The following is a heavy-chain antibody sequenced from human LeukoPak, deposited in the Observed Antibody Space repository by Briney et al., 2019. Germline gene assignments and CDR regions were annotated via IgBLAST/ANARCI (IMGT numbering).Heavy chain of an antibody. D-gene: IGHD3-22*01. CDR1: VFTFSSYA. CDR2: ISGSGGST. V-gene: IGHV3-23*01. Sequence: GGSLRLSCAASVFTFSSYAMSWVRQAPGKGLEWVSAISGSGGSTYYADSVKGRFTISRDNSKNTLYLQMNSLRAEDTAVYYCAKDPYYYDSSGYPRYFDYWGQGTLVTVSS. CDR3: AKDPYYYDSSGYPRYFDY. J-gene: IGHJ4*02.